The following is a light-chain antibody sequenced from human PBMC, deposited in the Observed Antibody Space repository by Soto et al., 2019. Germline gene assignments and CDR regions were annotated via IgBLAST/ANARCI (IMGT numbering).Light chain of an antibody. CDR2: EVN. CDR1: SSDVGAYIY. V-gene: IGLV2-14*03. CDR3: SSYSDSDTKV. J-gene: IGLJ1*01. Sequence: QSVLTPPTSWSGSPGQSITISCGGTSSDVGAYIYVSWYQQYPGKAPKLIIYEVNNRPSGVSGRFSGSKSDTTAYLTISGLQAEDEADYYCSSYSDSDTKVFGTGTKVTVL.